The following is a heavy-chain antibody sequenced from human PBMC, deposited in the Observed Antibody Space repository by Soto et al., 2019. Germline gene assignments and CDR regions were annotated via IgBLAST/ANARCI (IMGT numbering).Heavy chain of an antibody. Sequence: SETLSLTCTVSGGSISSGGYYWSWIRQDPGKGLEWIGYIYYSGSTYYNPSLKSRVTISVDTSKNQFSLKLSSVTAADTAVYYCARATHYYDSSGRVRYFDYWGQGTLVTVSS. V-gene: IGHV4-31*03. D-gene: IGHD3-22*01. J-gene: IGHJ4*02. CDR3: ARATHYYDSSGRVRYFDY. CDR1: GGSISSGGYY. CDR2: IYYSGST.